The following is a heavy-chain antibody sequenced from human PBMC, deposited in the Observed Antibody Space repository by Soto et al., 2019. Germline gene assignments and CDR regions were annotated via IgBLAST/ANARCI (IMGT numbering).Heavy chain of an antibody. CDR1: GFTFSSYG. V-gene: IGHV3-30*18. CDR2: ISYDGSNK. CDR3: AKSIDCSSTSCSITYYYYGMDV. Sequence: GGSLRLSCAASGFTFSSYGMHWVRQAPGKGLEWVAVISYDGSNKYYADSVKGRFTISRDNSKNTLYLQMNSLRAEDTAVYYCAKSIDCSSTSCSITYYYYGMDVWGQGTTVTVSS. D-gene: IGHD2-2*01. J-gene: IGHJ6*02.